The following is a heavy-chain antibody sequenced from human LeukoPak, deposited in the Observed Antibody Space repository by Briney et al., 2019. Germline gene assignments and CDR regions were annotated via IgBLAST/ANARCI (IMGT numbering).Heavy chain of an antibody. D-gene: IGHD6-13*01. CDR3: ARVVIAAAFLDW. CDR1: GFTFSSYA. Sequence: GRSLRLSCAASGFTFSSYAMHWVRQAPGKGLEWVAVISYDGSNKYYADSVKGRFTISRDNSKNTLYLQMNSLRAEDTAVYYCARVVIAAAFLDWWGQGTLVTVSS. CDR2: ISYDGSNK. V-gene: IGHV3-30-3*01. J-gene: IGHJ4*02.